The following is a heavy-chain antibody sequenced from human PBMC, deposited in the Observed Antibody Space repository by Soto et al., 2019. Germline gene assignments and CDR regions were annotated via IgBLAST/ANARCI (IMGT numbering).Heavy chain of an antibody. CDR1: GGSFSGYY. Sequence: SETLSLTCAVYGGSFSGYYWSWIRQPPGKGLEWIGEINHSGSTNYNPSLKSRVTISVDTSKNQFSLKLSSVTAADTAVYYCARSGPAPYYDFWSGYLDYWGQGTLVTVSS. CDR3: ARSGPAPYYDFWSGYLDY. CDR2: INHSGST. V-gene: IGHV4-34*01. J-gene: IGHJ4*02. D-gene: IGHD3-3*01.